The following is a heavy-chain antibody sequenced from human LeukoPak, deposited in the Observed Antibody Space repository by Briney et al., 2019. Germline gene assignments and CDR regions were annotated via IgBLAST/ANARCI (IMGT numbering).Heavy chain of an antibody. V-gene: IGHV3-48*03. CDR3: ARVGYCSGGSCYN. D-gene: IGHD2-15*01. Sequence: GGSLRLSCAASGXIFSNYEMNWVRQAPGKGLGWLSYISNSGYTISYADSVKGRFTISRDNAKNSLYLQMNSLRDEDTAVYYCARVGYCSGGSCYNWGQGTLVTASS. CDR1: GXIFSNYE. CDR2: ISNSGYTI. J-gene: IGHJ4*02.